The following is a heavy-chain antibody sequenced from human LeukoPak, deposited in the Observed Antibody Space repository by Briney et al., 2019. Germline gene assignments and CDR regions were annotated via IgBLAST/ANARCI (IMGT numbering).Heavy chain of an antibody. CDR3: TTDGDDVGENY. D-gene: IGHD4-17*01. CDR2: IKSKTDGGTT. J-gene: IGHJ4*02. CDR1: GFTFSNAW. V-gene: IGHV3-15*01. Sequence: KSGGSLRLSCAASGFTFSNAWMSWVRQAPGKGLEWAGRIKSKTDGGTTDYAAPVKGRFTISRDDSKNTLYLQMNSLKTEDTAVYYCTTDGDDVGENYWGQGTLVTVSS.